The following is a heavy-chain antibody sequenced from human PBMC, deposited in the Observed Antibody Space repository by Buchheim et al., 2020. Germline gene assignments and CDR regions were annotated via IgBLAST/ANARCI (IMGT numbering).Heavy chain of an antibody. V-gene: IGHV1-8*02. CDR3: ARASFSPGGYYEDLDV. J-gene: IGHJ4*02. CDR2: MNPGSGNT. D-gene: IGHD3-3*01. Sequence: QVRLVQSGAEVKKPGASVKVSCKGSGYTFFGYDIHWIRQATGQGLEWMGWMNPGSGNTGYSQKFQGRVSMTKSTSMSTAYLELSGLKSEDTAVYFCARASFSPGGYYEDLDVWGQGTL. CDR1: GYTFFGYD.